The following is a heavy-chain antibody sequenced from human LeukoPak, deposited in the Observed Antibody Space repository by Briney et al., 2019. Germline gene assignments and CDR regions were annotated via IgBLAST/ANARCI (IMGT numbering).Heavy chain of an antibody. D-gene: IGHD2-15*01. CDR1: GGSFSGYY. J-gene: IGHJ5*02. Sequence: SETLSLTCAVYGGSFSGYYWSWIRQPPGKGLEWIGEINHSGSTNYNPSLKSRVTISVDTSKNQFSLKLSSVTAADTAVYYCARPVGGLDPWGQGTLVTVSS. CDR3: ARPVGGLDP. V-gene: IGHV4-34*01. CDR2: INHSGST.